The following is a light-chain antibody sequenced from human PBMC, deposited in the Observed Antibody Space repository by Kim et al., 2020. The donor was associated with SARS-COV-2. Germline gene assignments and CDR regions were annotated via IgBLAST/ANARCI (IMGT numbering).Light chain of an antibody. CDR1: SSDIGGYNY. Sequence: STTISSTGTSSDIGGYNYVSWYQQHPGKVPKLMIYEVSKRPAGVPDRFSGSKAGTTASLTVSGLQAEDEADYYCCSYAANNNVVFGGGTKVTVL. CDR2: EVS. CDR3: CSYAANNNVV. V-gene: IGLV2-8*01. J-gene: IGLJ3*02.